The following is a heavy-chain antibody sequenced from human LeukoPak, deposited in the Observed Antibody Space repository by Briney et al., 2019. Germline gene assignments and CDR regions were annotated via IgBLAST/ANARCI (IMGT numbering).Heavy chain of an antibody. D-gene: IGHD1-26*01. CDR2: IYYIGTS. V-gene: IGHV4-39*01. J-gene: IGHJ4*02. CDR1: GDSINASNYF. Sequence: NPSETLSLTCTVSGDSINASNYFWGWIRPSTGKGLEWIANIYYIGTSDYNPSLKSRVTISIDTSKNQFSLNLRSVTAADTAFYYCARHRSGSYIRYFDFWGQGALVTVSS. CDR3: ARHRSGSYIRYFDF.